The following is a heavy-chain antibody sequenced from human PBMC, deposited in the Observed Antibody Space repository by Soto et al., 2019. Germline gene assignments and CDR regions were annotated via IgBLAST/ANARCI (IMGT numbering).Heavy chain of an antibody. V-gene: IGHV4-59*08. CDR1: GGSISSYY. CDR3: ARRIGVAVAGTGAFDI. Sequence: SETLSLTCTVSGGSISSYYWSWIRQPPGKGLEWIGYIYYSGSTNYNPSLKSRVTISVDTSKNHFSLKLSSVTAADTAVYYCARRIGVAVAGTGAFDIWGQGTMVTVSS. D-gene: IGHD6-19*01. J-gene: IGHJ3*02. CDR2: IYYSGST.